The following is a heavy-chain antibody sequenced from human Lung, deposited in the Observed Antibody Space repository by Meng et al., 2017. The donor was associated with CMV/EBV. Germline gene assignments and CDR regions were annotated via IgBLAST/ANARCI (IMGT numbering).Heavy chain of an antibody. D-gene: IGHD2-2*01. CDR3: ARDLGYCSSTSCYYYYGRD. V-gene: IGHV4-59*01. Sequence: SETLSLXCTVSGGSISSYYWSWIRQPPGKGLEWIGYIYYSGSTNYNPSLKSRVTISVDTSKNQFSLKLNAVTAADTAVYYCARDLGYCSSTSCYYYYGRD. J-gene: IGHJ6*01. CDR1: GGSISSYY. CDR2: IYYSGST.